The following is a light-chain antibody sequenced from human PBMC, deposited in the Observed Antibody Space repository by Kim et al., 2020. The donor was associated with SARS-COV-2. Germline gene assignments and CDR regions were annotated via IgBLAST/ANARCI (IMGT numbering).Light chain of an antibody. CDR2: DNN. J-gene: IGLJ2*01. CDR1: SSNIGADYG. CDR3: QSFDSALTGHVV. Sequence: QSVLTQPSSMSGAPGQRVTISCTGSSSNIGADYGVQWYQHLQGTAPKLLIYDNNNRPSGVPDRFSGSKSGTSASLAITGLQVEDEGDYYCQSFDSALTGHVVFGGGTQLTVL. V-gene: IGLV1-40*01.